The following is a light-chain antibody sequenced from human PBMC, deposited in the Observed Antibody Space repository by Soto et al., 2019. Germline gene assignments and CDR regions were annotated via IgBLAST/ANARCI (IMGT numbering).Light chain of an antibody. Sequence: EIVLTQSPATLSLSPGERATPSCRASQSVSSYLAWYQQKPGQAPRLLIYGASNRATGIPDRFTGSGSGTDFTLTISSLEPEDFAVYYCKQCIHWPFTVGPGTKVDI. V-gene: IGKV3-11*01. J-gene: IGKJ3*01. CDR3: KQCIHWPFT. CDR2: GAS. CDR1: QSVSSY.